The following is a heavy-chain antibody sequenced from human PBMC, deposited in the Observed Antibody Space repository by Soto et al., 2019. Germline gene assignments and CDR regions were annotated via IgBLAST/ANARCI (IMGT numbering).Heavy chain of an antibody. CDR3: ARDRGHLYLRD. CDR2: IYYSGST. D-gene: IGHD3-16*01. CDR1: GGSISSGGYY. Sequence: QVQLQESGPGLVKPSQTLSLTCTVSGGSISSGGYYWTWIRQHPGKVLEWIGYIYYSGSTYYNPSLKSRFTISIDTSTNQFSLKLSSVTAADTAVYYCARDRGHLYLRDWGQGTLVTVPS. V-gene: IGHV4-31*03. J-gene: IGHJ4*02.